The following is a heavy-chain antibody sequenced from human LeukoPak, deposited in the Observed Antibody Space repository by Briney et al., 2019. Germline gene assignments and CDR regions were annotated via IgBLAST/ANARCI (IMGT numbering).Heavy chain of an antibody. Sequence: PGRSLRLSCAASGFTFSDYGIHWVRLAPGKGLEWVGVTSSDGSNKFYADSVKGRFTVSRDNSKNTLYLQMNSLRAEDTAVYYCARDPNGDYIGAFDMWGPGTMVTVSS. CDR1: GFTFSDYG. J-gene: IGHJ3*02. CDR3: ARDPNGDYIGAFDM. CDR2: TSSDGSNK. D-gene: IGHD4-17*01. V-gene: IGHV3-30*12.